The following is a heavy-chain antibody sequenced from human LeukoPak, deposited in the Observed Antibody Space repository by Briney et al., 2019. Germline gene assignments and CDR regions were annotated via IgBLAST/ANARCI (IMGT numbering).Heavy chain of an antibody. J-gene: IGHJ4*02. Sequence: PGGSLRLSCAASVFTFSSYAMSWVRQTPGKGLEWVSAISGSGGSTYYADSVKGRFTISRDNSKNTLYLQMNSMRAEDTAVYYCAKNSGWLTDWGQGTLVTVSS. D-gene: IGHD6-19*01. CDR2: ISGSGGST. CDR1: VFTFSSYA. V-gene: IGHV3-23*01. CDR3: AKNSGWLTD.